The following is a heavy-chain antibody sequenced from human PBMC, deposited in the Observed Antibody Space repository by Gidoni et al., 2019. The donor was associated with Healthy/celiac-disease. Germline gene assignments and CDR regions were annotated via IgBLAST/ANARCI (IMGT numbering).Heavy chain of an antibody. CDR3: ARDSDEEQLVFLPHPFDY. V-gene: IGHV3-48*02. Sequence: EVQLVESGGGLVQPGGSLRLSCAASGFTFSSYSMNWVRQAPGKGLEWVSYISSSSSTIYYADSVKGRFTISRDNAKNSLYLQMNSLRDEDTAVYYCARDSDEEQLVFLPHPFDYWGQGTLVTVSS. D-gene: IGHD6-6*01. J-gene: IGHJ4*02. CDR2: ISSSSSTI. CDR1: GFTFSSYS.